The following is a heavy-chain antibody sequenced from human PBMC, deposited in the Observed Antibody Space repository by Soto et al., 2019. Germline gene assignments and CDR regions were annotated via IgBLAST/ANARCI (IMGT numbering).Heavy chain of an antibody. CDR2: ISGTTDTI. D-gene: IGHD2-21*02. CDR1: GFTFKTFV. CDR3: VRQRGVMTDFAYFDS. J-gene: IGHJ4*02. V-gene: IGHV3-48*02. Sequence: GRSLRLSCAASGFTFKTFVMNWVRQAPGKGLEWVSYISGTTDTINFADSVRGRFTISRDNAKNSMFLQMDSLRDADTAVYYCVRQRGVMTDFAYFDSWGQGTLVTVSS.